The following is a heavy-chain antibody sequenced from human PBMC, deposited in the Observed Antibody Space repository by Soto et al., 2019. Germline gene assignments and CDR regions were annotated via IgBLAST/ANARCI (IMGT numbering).Heavy chain of an antibody. Sequence: QVQLQQWGAGLLKPSETLYLTCAVYGGFVSSGNYYWSWIRQPPGKGLEWIGEMSHSGGTHFNPSLKSRVTISVDTSKNQFSLKMSSVTAADTALYYCARVERGTTTTVVDAFDIWGPGTMVTVSS. CDR1: GGFVSSGNYY. CDR2: MSHSGGT. CDR3: ARVERGTTTTVVDAFDI. V-gene: IGHV4-34*01. J-gene: IGHJ3*02. D-gene: IGHD4-4*01.